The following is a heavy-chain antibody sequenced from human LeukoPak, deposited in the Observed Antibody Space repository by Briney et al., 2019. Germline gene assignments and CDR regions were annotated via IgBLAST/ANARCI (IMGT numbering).Heavy chain of an antibody. CDR3: ARDDYGYFDY. V-gene: IGHV1-2*06. CDR2: INPNSGGT. D-gene: IGHD4-17*01. Sequence: GASVKVSCKASGGTFSSYAISWVRQAPGQGLEWMGRINPNSGGTNYAQKFQGRVTMTRDTSISTAYMELSRLRSDDTAVYYCARDDYGYFDYWGQGTLVTVSS. J-gene: IGHJ4*02. CDR1: GGTFSSYA.